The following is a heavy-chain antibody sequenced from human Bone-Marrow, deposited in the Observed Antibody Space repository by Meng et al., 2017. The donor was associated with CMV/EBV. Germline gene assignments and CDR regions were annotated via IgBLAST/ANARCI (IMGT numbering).Heavy chain of an antibody. J-gene: IGHJ6*02. D-gene: IGHD6-13*01. CDR3: ARVNVGSSWPYYYYYGMDV. CDR2: IIPILGIA. CDR1: GYTFTSYD. Sequence: SVKVSCKASGYTFTSYDINWVRQAPGQGLEWMGGIIPILGIANYAQKFQGRVTITADKSTSTAYMELSSLRSEDTAVYYCARVNVGSSWPYYYYYGMDVWGQGTTVTVSS. V-gene: IGHV1-69*10.